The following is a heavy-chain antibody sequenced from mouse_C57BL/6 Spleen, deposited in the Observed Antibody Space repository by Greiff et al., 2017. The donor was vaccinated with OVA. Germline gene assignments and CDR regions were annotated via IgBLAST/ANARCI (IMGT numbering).Heavy chain of an antibody. J-gene: IGHJ4*01. CDR3: ARLEYDYDGAMDY. D-gene: IGHD2-4*01. V-gene: IGHV1-80*01. CDR2: IYPGDGDT. Sequence: QVQLKESGAELVKPGASVKISCKASGYAFSSYWMNWVKQRPGKGLEWIGQIYPGDGDTNYNGKFKGKATLTADKSSSTAYMQLSSLTSEDSAVYFCARLEYDYDGAMDYWGQGTSVTVSS. CDR1: GYAFSSYW.